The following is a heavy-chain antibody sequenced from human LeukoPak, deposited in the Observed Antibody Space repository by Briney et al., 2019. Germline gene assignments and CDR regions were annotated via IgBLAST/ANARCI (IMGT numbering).Heavy chain of an antibody. D-gene: IGHD3-10*01. V-gene: IGHV3-66*01. CDR1: GFTVSSNY. J-gene: IGHJ4*02. Sequence: GESLTLSCAASGFTVSSNYMSWVRQAPGKGLEWVSVIYSGGSTYYADSVKGRFTISRDNSKNPLSLQMNSLRAADTAVYYCARDLRGTFDYWGQGTLVTVSS. CDR2: IYSGGST. CDR3: ARDLRGTFDY.